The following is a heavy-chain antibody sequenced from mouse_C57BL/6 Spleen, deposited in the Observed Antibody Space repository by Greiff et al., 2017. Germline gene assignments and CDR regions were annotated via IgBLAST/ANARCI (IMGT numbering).Heavy chain of an antibody. Sequence: EVKLMESGGGLVKPGGSLKLSCAASGFTFSSYTMSWVRQTPEKRLEWVATISGGGGNTYYPDSVKGRFTISRDNAKNTLYLQMSSLRSEDTALYYCARHEGGGFAYWGQGTLVTVSA. CDR3: ARHEGGGFAY. CDR1: GFTFSSYT. J-gene: IGHJ3*01. V-gene: IGHV5-9*01. CDR2: ISGGGGNT.